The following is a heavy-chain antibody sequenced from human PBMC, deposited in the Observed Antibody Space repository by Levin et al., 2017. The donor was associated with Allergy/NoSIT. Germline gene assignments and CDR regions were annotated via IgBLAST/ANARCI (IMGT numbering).Heavy chain of an antibody. CDR2: IRSKANNYAT. V-gene: IGHV3-73*01. CDR3: SNYDILTGFLS. D-gene: IGHD3-9*01. CDR1: GFTLSGSA. Sequence: GESLKISCAASGFTLSGSAVHWVRQASGKGLEWLGRIRSKANNYATAYAASVQGRFIISRDDSKNTADLQMNSLKTEDTAVYYCSNYDILTGFLSWGQGTLVTVSS. J-gene: IGHJ5*02.